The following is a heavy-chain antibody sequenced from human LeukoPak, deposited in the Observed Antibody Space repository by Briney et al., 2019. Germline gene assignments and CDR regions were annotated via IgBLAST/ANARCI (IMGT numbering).Heavy chain of an antibody. Sequence: SVKVSCKASGGTFSSYAISWVRQAPGQGLEWMGGIIPIFGTANYAQKFQGRVTITADESTSTAYMKLSSLRSEDTAVYYCARDRYSSAETNYYYYMDVWGKGTTVTVSS. J-gene: IGHJ6*03. D-gene: IGHD3-16*02. CDR2: IIPIFGTA. CDR1: GGTFSSYA. V-gene: IGHV1-69*13. CDR3: ARDRYSSAETNYYYYMDV.